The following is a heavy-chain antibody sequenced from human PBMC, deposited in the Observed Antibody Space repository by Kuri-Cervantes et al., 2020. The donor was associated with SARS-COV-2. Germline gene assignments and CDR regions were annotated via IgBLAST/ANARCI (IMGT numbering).Heavy chain of an antibody. J-gene: IGHJ5*02. CDR2: ISTSGGDT. CDR1: RFTFNKYD. V-gene: IGHV3-11*05. D-gene: IGHD1-26*01. CDR3: ARDGTAGGSYNWFDP. Sequence: GESLKISCAASRFTFNKYDLIWVRQAPGKGLEWVSSISTSGGDTNYADSLKGRFTISRDNAKNSLYLQMNSLRGEDTAVYYCARDGTAGGSYNWFDPWGQGTLVTDSS.